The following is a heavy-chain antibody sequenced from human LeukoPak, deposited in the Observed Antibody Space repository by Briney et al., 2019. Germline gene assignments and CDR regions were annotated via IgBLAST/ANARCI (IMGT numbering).Heavy chain of an antibody. Sequence: SETLSLTCTVSGGSISSGDYYWSWIRQPPGKGLEWIGYIYYSGSTYYNPSLKSQVTISVDTSKNQFSLKLSSVTAADTAVYYCARDFRRFGERGYNWFDPWGQGTLVTVSS. CDR1: GGSISSGDYY. D-gene: IGHD3-10*01. V-gene: IGHV4-30-4*01. CDR3: ARDFRRFGERGYNWFDP. CDR2: IYYSGST. J-gene: IGHJ5*02.